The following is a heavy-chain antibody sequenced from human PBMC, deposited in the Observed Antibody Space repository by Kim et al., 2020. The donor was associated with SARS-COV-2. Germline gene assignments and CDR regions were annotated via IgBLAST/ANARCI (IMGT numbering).Heavy chain of an antibody. Sequence: SVKVSCKASGCTFTRYTISWVRQAPGQGLEWMGGIIPVFGTLTYSHKFQGRVTITADKSTNTADMELSSLRSEDTAVYYCTTERYYFGLGTYRFDFWGQ. CDR1: GCTFTRYT. V-gene: IGHV1-69*06. CDR2: IIPVFGTL. D-gene: IGHD3-10*01. J-gene: IGHJ4*02. CDR3: TTERYYFGLGTYRFDF.